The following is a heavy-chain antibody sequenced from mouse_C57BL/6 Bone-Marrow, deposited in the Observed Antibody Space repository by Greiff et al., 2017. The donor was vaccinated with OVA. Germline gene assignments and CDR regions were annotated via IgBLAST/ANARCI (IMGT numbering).Heavy chain of an antibody. Sequence: EVKLMESGGDLVKPGGSLKLSCAASGFTFSSYGMSWVRQTPDKRLEWVATISSGGSYPYYPDSVKGRFTISRDNAKNTLYLQMSSLKSEDTAMYYCARLWDGGDYWGQGTTLTVSS. CDR3: ARLWDGGDY. V-gene: IGHV5-6*01. CDR2: ISSGGSYP. D-gene: IGHD4-1*01. J-gene: IGHJ2*01. CDR1: GFTFSSYG.